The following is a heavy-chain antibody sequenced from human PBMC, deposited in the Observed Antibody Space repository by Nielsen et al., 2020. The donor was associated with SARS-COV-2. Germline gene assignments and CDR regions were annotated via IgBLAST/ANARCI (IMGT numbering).Heavy chain of an antibody. D-gene: IGHD4-17*01. J-gene: IGHJ3*02. CDR2: IYYSGST. CDR3: ASATTVTTLDAFDI. CDR1: GGSISSYY. Sequence: SETLSLTCTVSGGSISSYYWSWIRQPPGKGLEWIGSIYYSGSTYYNPSLKSRVTISVDTSKNQFSLKLSSVTAADTAVYYCASATTVTTLDAFDIWGQGTMVTVSS. V-gene: IGHV4-59*05.